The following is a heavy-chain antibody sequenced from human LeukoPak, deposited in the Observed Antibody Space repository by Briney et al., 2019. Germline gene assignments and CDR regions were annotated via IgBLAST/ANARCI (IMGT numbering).Heavy chain of an antibody. CDR1: GFTFSNYW. CDR2: IKQDGGER. V-gene: IGHV3-7*01. CDR3: ARGSMHIYHLYTDY. Sequence: PGGSLRLSCAASGFTFSNYWVSWFRQAPGQGLEWVASIKQDGGERYYVDSVKGRFTISRDNAKNSLFLQLSSLRVEDTAVYYCARGSMHIYHLYTDYWGQGTLVTVSS. J-gene: IGHJ4*02. D-gene: IGHD3-16*02.